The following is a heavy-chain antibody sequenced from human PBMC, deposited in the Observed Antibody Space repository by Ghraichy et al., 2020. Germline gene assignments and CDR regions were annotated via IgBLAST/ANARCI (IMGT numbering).Heavy chain of an antibody. Sequence: GGSLRLSCAASGFTFSSYAMSWVRQAPGKGLEWVSAISGSGGSTYYADSVKGRFTISRDNSKNTLYLQMNSLRAEDTAVYYCAKDYYDSSGQWGDAFDIWGQGTMVTVSS. CDR1: GFTFSSYA. J-gene: IGHJ3*02. D-gene: IGHD3-22*01. CDR2: ISGSGGST. V-gene: IGHV3-23*01. CDR3: AKDYYDSSGQWGDAFDI.